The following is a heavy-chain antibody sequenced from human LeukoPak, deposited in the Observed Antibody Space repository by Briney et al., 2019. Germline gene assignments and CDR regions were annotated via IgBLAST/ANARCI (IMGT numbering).Heavy chain of an antibody. CDR2: MNPNSGNT. CDR1: GYTFTSCD. V-gene: IGHV1-8*01. Sequence: ASVKVSCTASGYTFTSCDINWVRQAPGQGLEWMGWMNPNSGNTGYAQRFQGRVTMTRNTSISTAYMELSSLRSEDTAVYYCARVLTADFWSGYFEPAANFDYWGQGTLVTVSS. D-gene: IGHD3-3*01. J-gene: IGHJ4*02. CDR3: ARVLTADFWSGYFEPAANFDY.